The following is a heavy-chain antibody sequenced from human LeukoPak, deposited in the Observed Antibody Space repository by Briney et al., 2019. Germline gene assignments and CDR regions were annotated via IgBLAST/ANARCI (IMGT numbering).Heavy chain of an antibody. J-gene: IGHJ4*02. D-gene: IGHD5-18*01. CDR2: THHSGAT. V-gene: IGHV4-59*01. CDR1: GVSITSNY. Sequence: SETLSLTCSVPGVSITSNYWSWIRQPPGKGLEWLGYTHHSGATSYNPSLKSRSTMSLDTSNNQFSLKLSSVTAADTAVYYCARSSGHSYGDFDYWGQGNLVTVSS. CDR3: ARSSGHSYGDFDY.